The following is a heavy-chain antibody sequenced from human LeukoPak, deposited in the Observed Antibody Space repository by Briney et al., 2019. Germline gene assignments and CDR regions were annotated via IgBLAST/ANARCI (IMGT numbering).Heavy chain of an antibody. CDR1: GGTFSSYA. J-gene: IGHJ4*02. D-gene: IGHD3-22*01. Sequence: ASVKVSCKASGGTFSSYAISWVRQAPGQGLEWMGGIIPIFGTTNYAQKFQGRVTITADESTSTAYMELSSLRSEDTAVYYCARDMIVPRYYFDYWGQGTLVTVSS. CDR2: IIPIFGTT. V-gene: IGHV1-69*01. CDR3: ARDMIVPRYYFDY.